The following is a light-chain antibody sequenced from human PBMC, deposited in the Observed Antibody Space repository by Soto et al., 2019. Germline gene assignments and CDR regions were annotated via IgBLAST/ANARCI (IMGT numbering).Light chain of an antibody. J-gene: IGKJ1*01. CDR3: QQYGNVPWT. CDR2: DAS. Sequence: DIQMTQSPSTVSGSVGDRVTITCRASQTIGSWLAWYRHKPGKAPKLLIYDASNLDSGVPSRFSGSGSGTDFALTISRLESEDFAVYYSQQYGNVPWTFGQGTKVDIK. V-gene: IGKV1-5*01. CDR1: QTIGSW.